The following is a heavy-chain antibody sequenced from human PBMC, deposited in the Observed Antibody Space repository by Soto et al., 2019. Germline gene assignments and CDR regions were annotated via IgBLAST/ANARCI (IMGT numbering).Heavy chain of an antibody. V-gene: IGHV3-33*01. D-gene: IGHD1-26*01. CDR3: ARDVEGATEYFDY. Sequence: GGSLRLSCAASGFTFSSYGMHWVRQAPGKGLEWVAVIWYDGRNKYYADSVKGRFTISRDNSKNTLYLQMNSLRAEDTAVYYCARDVEGATEYFDYWGQGTLVTVSS. J-gene: IGHJ4*02. CDR1: GFTFSSYG. CDR2: IWYDGRNK.